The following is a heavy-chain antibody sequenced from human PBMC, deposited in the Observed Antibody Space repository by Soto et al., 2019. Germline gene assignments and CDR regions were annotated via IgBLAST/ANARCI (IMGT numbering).Heavy chain of an antibody. V-gene: IGHV3-23*01. CDR1: GFTFSSYA. CDR2: ISGSGGST. D-gene: IGHD2-2*01. J-gene: IGHJ5*02. CDR3: AKESRYCSSTSCYNWFDP. Sequence: GGSLRLSCAASGFTFSSYAMSWVRQAPGKGLEWVSAISGSGGSTYYADSVKGRFTISRDNSKNTLYLQMNSLRAEDTAVYYCAKESRYCSSTSCYNWFDPWGQGTLVTVSS.